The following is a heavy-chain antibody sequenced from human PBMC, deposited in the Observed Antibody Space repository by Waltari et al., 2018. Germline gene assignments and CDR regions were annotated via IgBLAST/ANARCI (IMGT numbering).Heavy chain of an antibody. D-gene: IGHD3-16*01. CDR2: IYHSGST. J-gene: IGHJ4*02. CDR1: GYSISSGYY. Sequence: QVQLQESGPGLVKPSETLSLTCAVSGYSISSGYYWGWIRQPPGKGLEWIGSIYHSGSTYYNPSLKSRVTISVDTSKNQCSLKLSSVTAADTAVYYCARHVVLHYFDYWGQGTLVTVSS. V-gene: IGHV4-38-2*01. CDR3: ARHVVLHYFDY.